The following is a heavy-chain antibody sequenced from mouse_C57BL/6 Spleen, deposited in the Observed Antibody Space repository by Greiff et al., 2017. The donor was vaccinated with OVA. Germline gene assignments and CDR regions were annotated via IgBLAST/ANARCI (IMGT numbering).Heavy chain of an antibody. V-gene: IGHV5-4*01. J-gene: IGHJ3*01. CDR2: ISDGGSYT. CDR1: GFTFSSYA. Sequence: EVKVVESGGGLVKPGGSLKLSCAASGFTFSSYAMSWVRQTPEKRLEWVATISDGGSYTYYPDNVKGRFTISRDNAKNKLYLQMSHLKSEDTAMYYCAREGTGTKGFADWGQGTLVTVSA. D-gene: IGHD4-1*01. CDR3: AREGTGTKGFAD.